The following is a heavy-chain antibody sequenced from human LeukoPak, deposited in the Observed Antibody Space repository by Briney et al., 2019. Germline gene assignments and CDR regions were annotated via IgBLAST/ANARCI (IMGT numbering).Heavy chain of an antibody. D-gene: IGHD2-21*01. V-gene: IGHV4-4*07. CDR2: IYSSGST. CDR1: GGSISDYF. J-gene: IGHJ4*02. CDR3: ARGPYCGDDCYFDS. Sequence: SESLSLTCTVSGGSISDYFWSWIRQPAGKGLEWIGRIYSSGSTLYNPSLKSRVTMSVDTSKNQFSLRLTSVTAADTAVYYCARGPYCGDDCYFDSWGRGTLFTVSS.